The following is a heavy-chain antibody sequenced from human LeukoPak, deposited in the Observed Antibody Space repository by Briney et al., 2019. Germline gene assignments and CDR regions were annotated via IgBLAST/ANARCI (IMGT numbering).Heavy chain of an antibody. CDR3: AKGITGTNNWFDP. CDR1: GFTVSGNY. V-gene: IGHV3-66*02. CDR2: IYSGGGT. J-gene: IGHJ5*02. D-gene: IGHD1/OR15-1a*01. Sequence: GGSLRLSCAPSGFTVSGNYMSWVRQAPGKGPEWVSLIYSGGGTYYADSVKGRFTISRDNSKNTLYLQMNSLRAEDTAVYYCAKGITGTNNWFDPWGQGTLVTVSS.